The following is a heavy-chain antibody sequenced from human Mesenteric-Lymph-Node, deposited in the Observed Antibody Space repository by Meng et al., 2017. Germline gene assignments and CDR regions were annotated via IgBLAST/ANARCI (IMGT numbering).Heavy chain of an antibody. CDR2: IIPILGTT. CDR3: ARLDLGLAH. V-gene: IGHV1-69*10. J-gene: IGHJ4*02. CDR1: GGKFNSFV. Sequence: QVQLVQSGAEVKKPGASVKVACKASGGKFNSFVFNWVRQAAGQGLEWMGGIIPILGTTNYAEKFRGRLTISADTSARTAYMELTSLNSDDTAVYYCARLDLGLAHWGQGTLVTVSS. D-gene: IGHD3-16*01.